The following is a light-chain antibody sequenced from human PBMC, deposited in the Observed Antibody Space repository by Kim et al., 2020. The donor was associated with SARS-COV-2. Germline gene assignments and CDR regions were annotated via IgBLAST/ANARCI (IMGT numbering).Light chain of an antibody. Sequence: LTCTLRSGINVGTDRIYWYQQRPGSPPQYLLRYKSDSDKQQGSGVPSRFSGSKDASANAGILLISGLQSEDEADYYCMISHNGAWVFGGGTQLTVL. CDR2: YKSDSDK. J-gene: IGLJ3*02. V-gene: IGLV5-45*02. CDR3: MISHNGAWV. CDR1: SGINVGTDR.